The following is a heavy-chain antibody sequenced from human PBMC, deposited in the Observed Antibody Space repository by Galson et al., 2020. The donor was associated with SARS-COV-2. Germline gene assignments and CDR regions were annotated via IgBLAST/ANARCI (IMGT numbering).Heavy chain of an antibody. CDR1: GLSLSDAS. D-gene: IGHD2-21*01. V-gene: IGHV2-26*01. CDR3: ARIVQHAFSWVLWFAI. Sequence: SGPTLVKPTETLTLTCTVSGLSLSDASVSWIRQPPGKALEWLAHIFSNDEKSYSPSLNSRLTISKDTSKSQVVLTMTNMDPVDTATYYCARIVQHAFSWVLWFAIWGQGTMVTVSS. J-gene: IGHJ3*02. CDR2: IFSNDEK.